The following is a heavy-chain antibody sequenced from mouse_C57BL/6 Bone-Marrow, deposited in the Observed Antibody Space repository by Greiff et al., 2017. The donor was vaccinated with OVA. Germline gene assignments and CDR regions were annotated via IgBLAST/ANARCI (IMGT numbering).Heavy chain of an antibody. V-gene: IGHV2-9-1*01. Sequence: VKLMESGPGLVAPSQSLSITCTVSGFSLTSYALSWVRQPPGKGLEWLGVIWSGGGTNYNSAPNSSLSISKDNSKSQVYLKMNSLQTDDTAMYYCARKHYSNPRYAMDYWGQGTSVTVSS. D-gene: IGHD2-5*01. CDR1: GFSLTSYA. CDR2: IWSGGGT. J-gene: IGHJ4*01. CDR3: ARKHYSNPRYAMDY.